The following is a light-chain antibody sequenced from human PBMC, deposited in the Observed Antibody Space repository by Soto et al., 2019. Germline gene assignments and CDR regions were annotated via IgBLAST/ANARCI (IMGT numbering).Light chain of an antibody. CDR2: EVS. CDR3: SSYTSSTTVV. V-gene: IGLV2-14*01. Sequence: QSVLTQPASVSGSPGQSITISCTGTSSDVGGYNYVSWYQQHPGKAPKLIIYEVSNRPSGVSNRFSGSKSGNTASLTISGLQDEDEADYYCSSYTSSTTVVFGGGTKVTVL. CDR1: SSDVGGYNY. J-gene: IGLJ2*01.